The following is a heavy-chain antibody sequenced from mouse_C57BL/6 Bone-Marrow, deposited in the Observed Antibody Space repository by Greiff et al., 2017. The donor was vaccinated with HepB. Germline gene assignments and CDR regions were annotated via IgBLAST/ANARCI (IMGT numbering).Heavy chain of an antibody. CDR1: GFTFSDFY. CDR3: AREGGSRGWYFDV. V-gene: IGHV7-1*01. Sequence: EVKLMDSGGGLVQSGRSLRLSCATSGFTFSDFYMEWVRQAPGKGLEWIAASRNKANDYTPEYSASVKGRFIVSRDTSQSILYLQMNALRAEDTAIYYCAREGGSRGWYFDVWGTGTTVTVSS. J-gene: IGHJ1*03. D-gene: IGHD1-1*01. CDR2: SRNKANDYTP.